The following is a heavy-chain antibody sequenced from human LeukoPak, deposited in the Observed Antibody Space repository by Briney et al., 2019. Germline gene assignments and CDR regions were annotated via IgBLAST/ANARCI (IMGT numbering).Heavy chain of an antibody. CDR3: ARGIGMYSSTWYWFDP. Sequence: ASETLSLTCTVSGGSTSSYYWTWIRQPPGMGLEWIGSIYYSATTNYNPSLKSRVTLSVDTSKNQFSLKLSSVTAADTAVYYCARGIGMYSSTWYWFDPWGQGILVTVSS. CDR2: IYYSATT. J-gene: IGHJ5*02. V-gene: IGHV4-59*01. D-gene: IGHD6-13*01. CDR1: GGSTSSYY.